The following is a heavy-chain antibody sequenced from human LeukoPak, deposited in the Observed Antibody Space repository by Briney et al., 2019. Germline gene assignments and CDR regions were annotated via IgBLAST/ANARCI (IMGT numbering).Heavy chain of an antibody. J-gene: IGHJ4*02. CDR1: GFTFSSYA. Sequence: PGGSLRHSCAASGFTFSSYAMSWVRQAPGKGLEWVSAISGSGGSTYYADSVKGRFTISRDNSKNTLYLQMNSLRAEDTAVYYCAKSVVPAAIRNYFDYWGQGTLVTVSS. CDR3: AKSVVPAAIRNYFDY. D-gene: IGHD2-2*02. CDR2: ISGSGGST. V-gene: IGHV3-23*01.